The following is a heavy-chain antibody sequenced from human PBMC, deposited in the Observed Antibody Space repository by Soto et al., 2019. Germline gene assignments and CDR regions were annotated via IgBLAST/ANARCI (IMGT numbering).Heavy chain of an antibody. CDR1: GFTFSSYW. V-gene: IGHV3-7*05. CDR3: ARDSGHEYSSSLGELYYYGMDV. CDR2: IKQDGSEK. Sequence: GGSLRLSCAASGFTFSSYWMSWVRQAPGKGLEWVANIKQDGSEKYYVDSVKGRFTISRDNAKNSLYLQMNSLRAEDTAVYYCARDSGHEYSSSLGELYYYGMDVWGQGTTVTVSS. J-gene: IGHJ6*02. D-gene: IGHD6-6*01.